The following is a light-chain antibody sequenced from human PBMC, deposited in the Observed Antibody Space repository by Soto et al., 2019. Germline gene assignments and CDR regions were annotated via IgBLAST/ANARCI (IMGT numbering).Light chain of an antibody. CDR3: CSSGGRNGFVV. CDR2: EVS. J-gene: IGLJ2*01. V-gene: IGLV2-8*01. Sequence: QSVLTQPPSASESLGQSVTIPCTGASGDVGGYTYVSWYQHSPGKAPKLLIYEVSKRPQGVPDRFTGSKSGNTASLTVSELQADDEADYGCCSSGGRNGFVVFGGGTKLTVL. CDR1: SGDVGGYTY.